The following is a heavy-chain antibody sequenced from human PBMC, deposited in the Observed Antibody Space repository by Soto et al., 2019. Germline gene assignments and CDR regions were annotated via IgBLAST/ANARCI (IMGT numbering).Heavy chain of an antibody. CDR1: GFTFSSYA. D-gene: IGHD3-16*01. V-gene: IGHV3-30-3*01. J-gene: IGHJ4*02. CDR3: ARDFWVTEGDQGPHY. CDR2: ISYDGSNK. Sequence: QVQLVESGGGVVQPGRSQRLSCAASGFTFSSYAMHWVRQAPGKGLEWVAVISYDGSNKYYADSVKGRFTISRDNSKNTLYLQMNSLRAEDTAVYYCARDFWVTEGDQGPHYWGQGTLVTVSS.